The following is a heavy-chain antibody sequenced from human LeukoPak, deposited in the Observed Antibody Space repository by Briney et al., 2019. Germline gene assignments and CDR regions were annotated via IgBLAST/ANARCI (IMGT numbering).Heavy chain of an antibody. CDR2: ISGGGGST. CDR3: AKGGKWDVTPFDY. Sequence: PGGSLRLSCAASGFTLTSYSMNWVRQAPGKGLEWVSTISGGGGSTYYAGSVKGRFTISRDNSKNTLYLQVNSLRAEDTAVYYCAKGGKWDVTPFDYWGQGTLVTVSS. D-gene: IGHD1-26*01. CDR1: GFTLTSYS. J-gene: IGHJ4*02. V-gene: IGHV3-23*01.